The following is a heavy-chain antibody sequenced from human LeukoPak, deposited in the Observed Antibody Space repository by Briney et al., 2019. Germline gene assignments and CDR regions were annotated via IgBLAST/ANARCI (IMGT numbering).Heavy chain of an antibody. CDR2: ISSSSSYI. V-gene: IGHV3-21*01. Sequence: GGSLRLSCAASGFTFSSYSMNWVRQAPGKGLEWVSSISSSSSYIYYADSVKGRFTISRDNARNSLYLQMNSLRAEDTAVYYCASGSPQYETTPFDYWGQGTLVTVSS. J-gene: IGHJ4*02. CDR1: GFTFSSYS. CDR3: ASGSPQYETTPFDY. D-gene: IGHD1-26*01.